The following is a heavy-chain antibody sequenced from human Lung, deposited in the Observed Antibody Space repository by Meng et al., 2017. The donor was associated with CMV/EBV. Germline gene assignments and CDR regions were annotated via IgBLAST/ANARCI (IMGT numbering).Heavy chain of an antibody. CDR1: GGTXSNYA. D-gene: IGHD6-13*01. CDR2: IIPVVGTV. CDR3: ARDSRGSTWYLLAGYYYGSGV. Sequence: SXXVSXKPSGGTXSNYAITWVRQAPGQGLEWMGGIIPVVGTVNYPQKFQGRVTITADKSTSTVYMELSSLRSEDTAVYYCARDSRGSTWYLLAGYYYGSGVWXQGTTVTVSS. J-gene: IGHJ6*02. V-gene: IGHV1-69*06.